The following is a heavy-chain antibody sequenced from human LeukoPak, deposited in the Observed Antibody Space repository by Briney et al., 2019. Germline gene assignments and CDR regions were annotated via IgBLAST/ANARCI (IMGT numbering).Heavy chain of an antibody. D-gene: IGHD5-12*01. CDR2: ISGSGGST. J-gene: IGHJ6*03. CDR1: GFTFSSYA. Sequence: GGSLRLSCAASGFTFSSYAMSWVRQAPGKGLEWVSAISGSGGSTYYADSVKGRFTISRDNSKNTLYLQMNSLRAEDTAVYYCAKGRRYSGYDSGSYYYYIDVWGKGTTVTVSS. V-gene: IGHV3-23*01. CDR3: AKGRRYSGYDSGSYYYYIDV.